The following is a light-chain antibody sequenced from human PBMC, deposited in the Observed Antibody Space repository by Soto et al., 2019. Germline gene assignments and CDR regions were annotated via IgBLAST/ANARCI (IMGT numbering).Light chain of an antibody. CDR1: QSISSSS. CDR3: PHYVGLPT. V-gene: IGKV3-20*01. J-gene: IGKJ1*01. CDR2: GAS. Sequence: EIVLTQSPGTLSLSPGERATLSCRASQSISSSSLVWYQQRPGQAPRVLIYGASGRATGIPDRFSGSGSGTDFTLTVSRLEPEDFAVYYCPHYVGLPTFGQGPKVDIK.